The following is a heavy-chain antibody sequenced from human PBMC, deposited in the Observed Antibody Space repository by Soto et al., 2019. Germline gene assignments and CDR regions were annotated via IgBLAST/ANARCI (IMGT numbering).Heavy chain of an antibody. CDR3: ARASYDSSTYYLDY. CDR1: GASISSGDYY. J-gene: IGHJ4*02. CDR2: IYYSGST. V-gene: IGHV4-30-4*01. D-gene: IGHD3-22*01. Sequence: QVQLQESGPGLVKPSQTLSLTCTVSGASISSGDYYWTWIRQPPGKALEWIGSIYYSGSTYYNPSLKSRVTISVDTSNIQFSLKLSSVTAADTAVYYCARASYDSSTYYLDYWGQGTLVTVSS.